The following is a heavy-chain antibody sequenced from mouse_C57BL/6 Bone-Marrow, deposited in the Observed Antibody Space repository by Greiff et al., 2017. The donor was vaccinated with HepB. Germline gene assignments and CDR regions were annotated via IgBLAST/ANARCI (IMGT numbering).Heavy chain of an antibody. Sequence: QVQLKESGAELVRPGTSVKMSCKASGYTFTNYWIGWAKQRPGHGLEWIGDIYPGGGYTNYNEKFKGKATLTADKSSSTAYMQFSSLTSEDSAIYYCARSYDYDGYAMDYWGQGTSVTVSS. J-gene: IGHJ4*01. CDR3: ARSYDYDGYAMDY. CDR1: GYTFTNYW. CDR2: IYPGGGYT. V-gene: IGHV1-63*01. D-gene: IGHD2-4*01.